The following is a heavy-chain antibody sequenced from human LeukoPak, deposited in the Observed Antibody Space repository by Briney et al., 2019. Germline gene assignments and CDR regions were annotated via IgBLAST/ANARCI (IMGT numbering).Heavy chain of an antibody. CDR2: INTDGSST. V-gene: IGHV3-74*01. CDR1: GFTFSSYW. Sequence: PGGSLRLSCAASGFTFSSYWMHWVRHAPGKGLVWVSRINTDGSSTSYADSVKGRFTISRDNAKNTLYLQMNSLRAEDTAVYYCARDRSPWSGYPWDAFDIWGQGTMVTVSS. D-gene: IGHD3-3*01. J-gene: IGHJ3*02. CDR3: ARDRSPWSGYPWDAFDI.